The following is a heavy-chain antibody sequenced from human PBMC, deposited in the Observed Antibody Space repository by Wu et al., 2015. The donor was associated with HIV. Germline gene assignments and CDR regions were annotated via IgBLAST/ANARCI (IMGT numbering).Heavy chain of an antibody. V-gene: IGHV1-18*01. D-gene: IGHD4/OR15-4a*01. J-gene: IGHJ6*02. CDR1: GYTFTSYG. CDR2: ISPYDGKT. CDR3: VRDQQWPPDYYHYYGMDV. Sequence: QVQLVQSGAEVKKPGASVKVSCKASGYTFTSYGITWLRQTPGQGLKWMGWISPYDGKTNYAQNLQDRVTMTTDTSTNTAYMELRSLKSDDTAVYYCVRDQQWPPDYYHYYGMDVWGQGTTITVSS.